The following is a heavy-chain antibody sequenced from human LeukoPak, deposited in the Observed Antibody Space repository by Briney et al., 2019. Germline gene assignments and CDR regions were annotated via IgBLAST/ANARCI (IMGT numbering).Heavy chain of an antibody. CDR3: ARERRYCSGGSCLLNWFDP. CDR1: GFNFNNYA. V-gene: IGHV3-23*01. J-gene: IGHJ5*02. D-gene: IGHD2-15*01. CDR2: IGGSGVST. Sequence: GGSLRLSCAASGFNFNNYAMTWVRQAPGKGLEWVSAIGGSGVSTFYGDSVKGRFSISRDNSKNTLYLQMNSLRAEDTAVYYCARERRYCSGGSCLLNWFDPWGQGTLVTVSS.